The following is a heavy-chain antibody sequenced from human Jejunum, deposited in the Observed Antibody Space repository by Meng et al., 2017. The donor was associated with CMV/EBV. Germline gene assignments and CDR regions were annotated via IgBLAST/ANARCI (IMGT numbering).Heavy chain of an antibody. V-gene: IGHV1-69*08. CDR2: IIPILGIA. J-gene: IGHJ4*02. Sequence: QVQHVQSGAEVKKPGSWVKVSCKASGGTFSSYTISWVRQAPGQGLEWMGRIIPILGIANYAQKFQGRVTITADKSTSTAYMELSSLRSEDTAVYYCARDEGGWLTAPDYWGQGTLVTVSS. D-gene: IGHD5-24*01. CDR1: GGTFSSYT. CDR3: ARDEGGWLTAPDY.